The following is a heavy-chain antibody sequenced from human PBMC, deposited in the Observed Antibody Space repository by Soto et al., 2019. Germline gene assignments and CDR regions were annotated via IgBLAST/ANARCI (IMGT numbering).Heavy chain of an antibody. V-gene: IGHV4-4*02. CDR2: VYHSGDT. J-gene: IGHJ5*02. CDR3: ARDLRWFDP. CDR1: GSSISSSRW. Sequence: QVQLQEPGPGLVKPSGTLTVTCTVSGSSISSSRWWSWVRPPPGKGLERIGEVYHSGDTNYNPSLNSRVTLSVDKSKNQLSLNLTSVTAEDMAVYYCARDLRWFDPWGQGTLVTVSS.